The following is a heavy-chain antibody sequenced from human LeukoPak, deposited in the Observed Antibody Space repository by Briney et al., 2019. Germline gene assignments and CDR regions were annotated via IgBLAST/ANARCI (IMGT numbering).Heavy chain of an antibody. J-gene: IGHJ3*01. Sequence: GGSLRLSCAASGFTVSSYAMHWVRQAPGKGLEYASAISSNGDSTYYANSVKGRFTISRDNSKNTLYLQMGSLTTEDMAVYYCARGQHRWDYSHNLMSFWGQGTLVTVSS. CDR1: GFTVSSYA. D-gene: IGHD4-11*01. V-gene: IGHV3-64*01. CDR3: ARGQHRWDYSHNLMSF. CDR2: ISSNGDST.